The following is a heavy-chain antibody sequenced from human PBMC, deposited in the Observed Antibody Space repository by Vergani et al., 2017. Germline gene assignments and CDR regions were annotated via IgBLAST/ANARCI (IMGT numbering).Heavy chain of an antibody. V-gene: IGHV1-18*04. CDR3: ARSQMATNDFDL. CDR1: GYTFVNHP. Sequence: QAQLGQSDSEVKKPGDSVTLSCKTSGYTFVNHPITWVRQAPGQGLEWMGCISPYNHKTLYLQKVEGRVTMTPDTPSSTVFLELRRLTSHDTAIYYCARSQMATNDFDLWGRGTLVTVSS. CDR2: ISPYNHKT. D-gene: IGHD5-24*01. J-gene: IGHJ4*02.